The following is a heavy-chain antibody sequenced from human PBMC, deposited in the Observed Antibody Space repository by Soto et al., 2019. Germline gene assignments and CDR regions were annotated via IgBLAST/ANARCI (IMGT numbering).Heavy chain of an antibody. V-gene: IGHV4-59*01. Sequence: SETLSLTCTVSGGSISSYYWSWIRQPPGKGLEWIGYIYYSGSTNYNPSLKSRVTISVDTSKNQFSLKLSSVTAADTAVYYCASGLGDSYFDYWGQGTLVTVSS. J-gene: IGHJ4*02. CDR2: IYYSGST. CDR1: GGSISSYY. D-gene: IGHD4-17*01. CDR3: ASGLGDSYFDY.